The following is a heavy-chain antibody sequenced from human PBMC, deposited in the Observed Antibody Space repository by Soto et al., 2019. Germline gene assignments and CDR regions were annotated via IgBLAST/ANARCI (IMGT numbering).Heavy chain of an antibody. CDR3: ARDVWFEEKGYYYYGMDV. D-gene: IGHD3-10*01. Sequence: GASVKVSCKASGYTFIGYYIHWVRQAPGQGLEWMGWIHPNSGGTNFAQKFQGRVTMTRDTSINTAYMELSRLRTDDTAVYYCARDVWFEEKGYYYYGMDVWGQGTTVTVSS. V-gene: IGHV1-2*02. CDR1: GYTFIGYY. CDR2: IHPNSGGT. J-gene: IGHJ6*02.